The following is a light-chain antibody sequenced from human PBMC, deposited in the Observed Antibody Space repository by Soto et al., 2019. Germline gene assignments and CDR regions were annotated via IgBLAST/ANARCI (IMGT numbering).Light chain of an antibody. CDR1: QTISSW. CDR2: KAS. CDR3: QQYYNYPLT. J-gene: IGKJ4*01. Sequence: DIQMTQSPSTLSGSVGDRVTITCRASQTISSWLAWYQQKPGKAPKLLIYKASTLKSGVPSRFSGSGSGTDFTLTISSLQSEDFATYYCQQYYNYPLTFGGGTMVDI. V-gene: IGKV1-5*03.